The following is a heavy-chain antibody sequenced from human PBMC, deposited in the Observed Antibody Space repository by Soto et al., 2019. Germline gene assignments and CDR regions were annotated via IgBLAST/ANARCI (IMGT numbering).Heavy chain of an antibody. D-gene: IGHD3-10*01. Sequence: QVQLQESGPRLVKPSQTLSLPCTVSGDSIGSGVYYWTWVRQPPGKGLEWIGYIYYTGTTFYKPSLESRGIISVDTAKNQFTRRVTSVTAADTAVNYFARGSTYYGSVTWGQGTLITGSS. V-gene: IGHV4-30-4*01. CDR3: ARGSTYYGSVT. J-gene: IGHJ5*02. CDR2: IYYTGTT. CDR1: GDSIGSGVYY.